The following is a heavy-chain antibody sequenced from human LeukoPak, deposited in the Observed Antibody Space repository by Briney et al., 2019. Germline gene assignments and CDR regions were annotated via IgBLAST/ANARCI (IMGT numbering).Heavy chain of an antibody. CDR2: IYYSGST. CDR3: ARTPGVGWYFDL. D-gene: IGHD2-15*01. Sequence: PSEILSLTCTVSGGSISSYYWSWIRQPPGKGLEWIGYIYYSGSTNYNPSLKSRVTISVDTSKNQFSLKLSSVTAADTAVYYCARTPGVGWYFDLWGRGTLVTVSS. J-gene: IGHJ2*01. V-gene: IGHV4-59*01. CDR1: GGSISSYY.